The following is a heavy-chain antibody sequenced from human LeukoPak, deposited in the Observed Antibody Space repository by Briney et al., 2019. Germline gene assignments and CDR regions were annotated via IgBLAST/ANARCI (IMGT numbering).Heavy chain of an antibody. CDR3: TRVIVAVPGYFDYFDF. V-gene: IGHV3-7*01. CDR1: GFTFSNHY. D-gene: IGHD6-19*01. CDR2: INEDGSNK. Sequence: GGSLRLSCTASGFTFSNHYMRWIRQAPGKGLEWVANINEDGSNKWRLVSVKGRFTVSRDNARNSLYLQMNSLRVEDTAVYYCTRVIVAVPGYFDYFDFWGQGVLVTVSS. J-gene: IGHJ4*02.